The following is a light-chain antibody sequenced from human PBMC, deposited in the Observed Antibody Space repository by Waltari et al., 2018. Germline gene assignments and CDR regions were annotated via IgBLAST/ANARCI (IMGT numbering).Light chain of an antibody. Sequence: QSALTQPPSVSGSPGQSVTIPCTGTSSDIGNYNRVSWYQQPPGTAPKLMIYDVTNRPSGVPARFSGSKSGNTASLTISGLQAEDEADYYCSSYTSSSTWVFGGGTKLTVL. V-gene: IGLV2-18*02. J-gene: IGLJ3*02. CDR2: DVT. CDR3: SSYTSSSTWV. CDR1: SSDIGNYNR.